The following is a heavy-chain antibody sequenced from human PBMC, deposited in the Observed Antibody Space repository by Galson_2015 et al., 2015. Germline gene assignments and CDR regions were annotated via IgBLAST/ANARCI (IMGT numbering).Heavy chain of an antibody. V-gene: IGHV3-48*03. Sequence: SLRLSCAASGFTFSSYEMNWVRQAPGKGLEWVSYISSSGSTIYYADSVRGRFTISRDNAKNSLYLQMNSLRAEDTAVYFCARAWQAPSIAAPLNYWGQGTLVTVSS. CDR2: ISSSGSTI. J-gene: IGHJ4*02. CDR3: ARAWQAPSIAAPLNY. D-gene: IGHD6-6*01. CDR1: GFTFSSYE.